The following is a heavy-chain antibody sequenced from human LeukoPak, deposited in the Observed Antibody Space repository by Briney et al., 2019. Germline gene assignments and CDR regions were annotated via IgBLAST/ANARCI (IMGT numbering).Heavy chain of an antibody. CDR3: ARDCSSTSCYPYYYYYGMDV. CDR2: INPNSGGT. V-gene: IGHV1-2*02. D-gene: IGHD2-2*01. CDR1: GYTFTGYY. Sequence: ASVKVSCKASGYTFTGYYMHWVRQAPGQGLEWMGWINPNSGGTNYAQKLQGRVTMTTDTSTSTAYMELRSLRSDDTAVYYCARDCSSTSCYPYYYYYGMDVWGQGTTVTVSS. J-gene: IGHJ6*02.